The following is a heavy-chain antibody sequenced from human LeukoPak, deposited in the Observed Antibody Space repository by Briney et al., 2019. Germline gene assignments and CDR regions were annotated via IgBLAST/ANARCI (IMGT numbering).Heavy chain of an antibody. V-gene: IGHV3-7*01. CDR1: GFPFSTYY. D-gene: IGHD3-10*01. CDR2: INNDGSDK. J-gene: IGHJ1*01. Sequence: GGSLTLSCTVSGFPFSTYYMGWLRQPPGKGLEWVAMINNDGSDKYYVDSLKGRFTISRDNAKNSLFLQMSSLTAEDTAVYYCAFLVREPQHWGRGTLVTVSS. CDR3: AFLVREPQH.